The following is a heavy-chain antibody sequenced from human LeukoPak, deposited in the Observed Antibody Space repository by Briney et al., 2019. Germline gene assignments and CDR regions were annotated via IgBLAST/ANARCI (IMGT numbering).Heavy chain of an antibody. Sequence: PGGSLRLSCAASGFTFSSYELNWVRQAPGKGLEWVSYITSSGSTIYYADSVKGRFTISRDNAKNSLYLQMNSLRAEDTAVYYCARQRWSWYIYMDVWGKGTTATISS. CDR1: GFTFSSYE. CDR2: ITSSGSTI. V-gene: IGHV3-48*03. J-gene: IGHJ6*03. D-gene: IGHD1-14*01. CDR3: ARQRWSWYIYMDV.